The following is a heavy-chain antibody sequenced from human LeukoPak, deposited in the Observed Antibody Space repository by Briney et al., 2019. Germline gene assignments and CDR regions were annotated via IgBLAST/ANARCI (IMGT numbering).Heavy chain of an antibody. CDR2: ISGSGGST. J-gene: IGHJ4*02. D-gene: IGHD5-24*01. Sequence: GGSLRLSCAVSGFTFSDYAMSWVRQAPGKGLEWVSTISGSGGSTYSADSVKGRFAISRDNSRNTLYLQMNSLRAEDTAIYYCAKGGPQFFDYWGQGTLVTVSS. V-gene: IGHV3-23*01. CDR3: AKGGPQFFDY. CDR1: GFTFSDYA.